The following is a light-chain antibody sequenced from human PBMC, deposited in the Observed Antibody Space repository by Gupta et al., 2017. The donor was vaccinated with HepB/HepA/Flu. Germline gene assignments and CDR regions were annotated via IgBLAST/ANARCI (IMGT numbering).Light chain of an antibody. CDR2: TAS. J-gene: IGKJ1*01. Sequence: DIQMTQSPSSLSASIGDRITITCRASQGISNSLAWFQQKPGKAPKSLIHTASTLQSGVPSRFSGSGFGTDFSLTISSLQPEDFAIYYCLQDTSYPVTFGQGTKVEIK. CDR3: LQDTSYPVT. V-gene: IGKV1-16*01. CDR1: QGISNS.